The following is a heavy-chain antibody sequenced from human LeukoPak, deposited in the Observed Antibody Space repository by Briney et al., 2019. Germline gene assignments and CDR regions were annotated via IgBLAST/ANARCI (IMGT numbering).Heavy chain of an antibody. CDR3: ARHCIYYDSSGYNPSYDAFDI. Sequence: GESLKISCKGSGYSFTSYWVGWVRQMPGKGLEWMGIIYPGDSDTRYSPSFQGQVTISADKSISTAYLQWSSLKASDTAMYYCARHCIYYDSSGYNPSYDAFDIWGQGTMVTVSS. V-gene: IGHV5-51*01. CDR2: IYPGDSDT. CDR1: GYSFTSYW. J-gene: IGHJ3*02. D-gene: IGHD3-22*01.